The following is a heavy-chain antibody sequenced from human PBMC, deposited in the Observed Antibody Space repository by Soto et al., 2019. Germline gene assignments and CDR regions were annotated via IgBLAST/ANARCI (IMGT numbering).Heavy chain of an antibody. V-gene: IGHV3-23*01. CDR3: AKATATGGGAFDI. CDR1: GFICSSYD. J-gene: IGHJ3*02. D-gene: IGHD2-8*02. Sequence: EVQMLESGGGLAQPGGSVRLSCAASGFICSSYDMSWVRQAPGKGLEWVSTILVDGRTFYVDSVKGRFTISRDNSKNTVYLQMNSLTAGDTALYYCAKATATGGGAFDICGQGTMVTVSS. CDR2: ILVDGRT.